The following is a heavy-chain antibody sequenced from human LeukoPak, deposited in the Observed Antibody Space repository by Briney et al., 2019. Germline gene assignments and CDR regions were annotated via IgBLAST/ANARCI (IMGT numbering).Heavy chain of an antibody. V-gene: IGHV3-64*01. Sequence: GGSLRLSCAASGFTFSTYAMHWVRQAPGKGLEYVSSISSSRGSTYHATSVKGRFTISRDNSKNTLYLQMGSLRTEDMAIYYCARVGYSGYYDYWGQGALVTVSS. CDR2: ISSSRGST. J-gene: IGHJ4*02. CDR1: GFTFSTYA. CDR3: ARVGYSGYYDY. D-gene: IGHD5-12*01.